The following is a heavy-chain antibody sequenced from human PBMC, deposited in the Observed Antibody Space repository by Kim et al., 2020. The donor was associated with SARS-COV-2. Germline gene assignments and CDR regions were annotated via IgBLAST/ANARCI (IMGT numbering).Heavy chain of an antibody. J-gene: IGHJ5*02. CDR3: ARDLRDYGDYVLTDWFDP. Sequence: GGSLRLSCAASGFTFSSYSMNWVRQAPGKGLEWVSSISSSSSYIYYADSVKGRFTISRDNAKNSLYLQMNSLRAEDTAVYYCARDLRDYGDYVLTDWFDPWGQGTLVTVSS. V-gene: IGHV3-21*01. D-gene: IGHD4-17*01. CDR2: ISSSSSYI. CDR1: GFTFSSYS.